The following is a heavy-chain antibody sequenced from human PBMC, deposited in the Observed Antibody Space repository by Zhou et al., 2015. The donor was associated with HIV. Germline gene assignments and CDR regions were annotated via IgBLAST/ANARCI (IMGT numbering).Heavy chain of an antibody. Sequence: QVQLVQSGAEVRKPGASVKVSCKTSGYTFTNYDINWVRQATGQGLEWMGWMNPKSGNTGYARKFQGRVTMTRNTSISTAYMELSSLRSEDTAVYYCARVPMYCSSTTCYVGWFDPWADGTAGRRLL. CDR3: ARVPMYCSSTTCYVGWFDP. V-gene: IGHV1-8*01. D-gene: IGHD2-2*01. CDR2: MNPKSGNT. J-gene: IGHJ5*02. CDR1: GYTFTNYD.